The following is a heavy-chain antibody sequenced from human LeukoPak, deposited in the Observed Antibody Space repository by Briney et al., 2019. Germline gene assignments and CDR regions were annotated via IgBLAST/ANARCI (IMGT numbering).Heavy chain of an antibody. V-gene: IGHV4-38-2*02. CDR2: IYHSGST. CDR3: AGGSSGDRYFDY. J-gene: IGHJ4*02. D-gene: IGHD6-19*01. CDR1: GYSISSGYY. Sequence: SETLSLTCTASGYSISSGYYWGWIRPPPGKGLEWIGSIYHSGSTYYNPSLKSRVTISVVPSKNQFSLKLSSVTAADTAVYYCAGGSSGDRYFDYWGQGTLVTVSS.